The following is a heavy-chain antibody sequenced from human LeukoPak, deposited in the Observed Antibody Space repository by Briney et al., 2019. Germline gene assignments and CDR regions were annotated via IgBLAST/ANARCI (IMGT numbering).Heavy chain of an antibody. CDR2: ISSSSSYI. CDR1: GFTFSSYS. D-gene: IGHD6-19*01. V-gene: IGHV3-21*01. Sequence: GGSLRLSSAASGFTFSSYSMNWVRQAPGKGLEWVSSISSSSSYIYYADSVKGRFTISRDNAKNSLYLQMNSLRAEDTAVYYCARHRPPIAVAGTEPDAFDIWGQGTMVTVTS. J-gene: IGHJ3*02. CDR3: ARHRPPIAVAGTEPDAFDI.